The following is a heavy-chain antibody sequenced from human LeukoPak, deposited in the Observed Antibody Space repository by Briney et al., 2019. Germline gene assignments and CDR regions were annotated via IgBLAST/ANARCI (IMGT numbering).Heavy chain of an antibody. V-gene: IGHV4-34*01. CDR2: INHSGST. D-gene: IGHD3-3*01. Sequence: SETLSLTCSVPSDSINYYYWSWIRQPPGKGLEWIGEINHSGSTNYNPSLKSRVTVSVDTSKNQFSLKLSSVTAADTAVYYCARGGSDVGVVITLFDYWGQGTLVTVSS. CDR3: ARGGSDVGVVITLFDY. CDR1: SDSINYYY. J-gene: IGHJ4*02.